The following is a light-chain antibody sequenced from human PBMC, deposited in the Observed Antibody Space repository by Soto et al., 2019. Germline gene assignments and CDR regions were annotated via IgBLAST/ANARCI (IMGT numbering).Light chain of an antibody. Sequence: SYELTQPPSVSVAPGQTASITCGGNNIGSKSVHWYQQKPGQAPVLVVYDDSARPSGIPERFSGSKSENTGTLTISRVEAGDEADYYCQVWDSGTDHYVFGTGTKVTVL. CDR3: QVWDSGTDHYV. CDR1: NIGSKS. V-gene: IGLV3-21*02. J-gene: IGLJ1*01. CDR2: DDS.